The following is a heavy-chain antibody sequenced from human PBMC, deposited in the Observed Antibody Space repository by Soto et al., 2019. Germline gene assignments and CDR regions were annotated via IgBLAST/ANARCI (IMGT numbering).Heavy chain of an antibody. V-gene: IGHV3-30*18. CDR1: GFTFSSYG. CDR3: AKDENQYYYYYYGMDV. Sequence: VQLVESGGGLVQPGGSLRLSCAASGFTFSSYGMHWVRQAPGKGLEWVAVISYDGSNKYYADSVKGRFTISRDNSKNTLYLQMNSLRAEDTAVYYCAKDENQYYYYYYGMDVWGQGTTVTVSS. J-gene: IGHJ6*02. CDR2: ISYDGSNK.